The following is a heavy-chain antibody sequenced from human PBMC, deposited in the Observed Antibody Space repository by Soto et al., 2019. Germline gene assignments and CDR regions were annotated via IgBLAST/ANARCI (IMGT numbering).Heavy chain of an antibody. CDR1: GYTFTSYG. D-gene: IGHD3-22*01. CDR2: ISAYNGNT. V-gene: IGHV1-18*01. CDR3: ARDDYYDSSGYYVY. Sequence: ASVKVSCKASGYTFTSYGISWVRQAPGQGLEWMGWISAYNGNTNYAQKLQGRVTMSTDTSTNTAYMELRSLRSGDTAVYYCARDDYYDSSGYYVYWGQGTLVTVSS. J-gene: IGHJ4*02.